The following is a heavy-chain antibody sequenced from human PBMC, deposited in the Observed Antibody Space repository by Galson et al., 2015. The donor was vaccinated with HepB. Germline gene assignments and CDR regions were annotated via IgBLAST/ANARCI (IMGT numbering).Heavy chain of an antibody. V-gene: IGHV3-30*04. J-gene: IGHJ4*02. CDR3: ARSEPRTWHNFDY. Sequence: SLRLSCATSGFTFSRYTMHWVRQAPGRGMEWVAVISQDGSITHHADSVKGRFTISRDNSKNTLYLQVNSLRTEDTAVFYCARSEPRTWHNFDYWGQGTLVTVSS. CDR2: ISQDGSIT. CDR1: GFTFSRYT. D-gene: IGHD1-14*01.